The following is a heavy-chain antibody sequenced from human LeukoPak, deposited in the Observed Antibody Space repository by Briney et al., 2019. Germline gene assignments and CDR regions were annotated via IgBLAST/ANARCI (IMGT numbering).Heavy chain of an antibody. D-gene: IGHD4-23*01. Sequence: SETLSLTCTVSGGSISSYYWSWIRQPPGKGLEWIGYIYNSGSTNYNPSLKSRVTMSVDTSKNQFSLNLSSVTAADTAVYYCARVPGGYSFEPWGQGTLVTVSS. V-gene: IGHV4-59*01. CDR1: GGSISSYY. CDR3: ARVPGGYSFEP. J-gene: IGHJ5*02. CDR2: IYNSGST.